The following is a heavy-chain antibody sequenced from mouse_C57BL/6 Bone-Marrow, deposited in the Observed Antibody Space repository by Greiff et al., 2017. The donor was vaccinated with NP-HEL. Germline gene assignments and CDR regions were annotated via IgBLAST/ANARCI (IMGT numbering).Heavy chain of an antibody. CDR3: TNGSQVLST. CDR1: GYTFTSYW. Sequence: VQLKQSGTVLARPGASVKMSCKTSGYTFTSYWMHWVKQRPGQGLEWIGAIYPGNSDTSYNQKFKGTAKLTAVPSSRPAYLQLSSLHNEDSAVYYCTNGSQVLSTWGQAPLVTVSA. V-gene: IGHV1-5*01. J-gene: IGHJ3*01. CDR2: IYPGNSDT. D-gene: IGHD1-1*01.